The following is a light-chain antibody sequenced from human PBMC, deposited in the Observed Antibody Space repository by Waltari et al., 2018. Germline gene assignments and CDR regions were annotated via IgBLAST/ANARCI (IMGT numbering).Light chain of an antibody. CDR1: SSDIGGYTY. CDR3: SSYIDSTTLEL. V-gene: IGLV2-14*03. CDR2: DVS. J-gene: IGLJ2*01. Sequence: QSALTPPASVSGSPGQSIPISCTGTSSDIGGYTYVSWYQQVPGKAPRLIIYDVSSRPSGVSSRFSGSKSGNTASLTISGLQAGDEADYFCSSYIDSTTLELFGGGTSLTVL.